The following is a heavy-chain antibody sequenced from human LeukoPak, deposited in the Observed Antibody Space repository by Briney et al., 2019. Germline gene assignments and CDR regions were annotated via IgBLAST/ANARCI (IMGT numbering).Heavy chain of an antibody. D-gene: IGHD6-19*01. Sequence: GGSLRLSCAASGFTFSSYDMHWVRQATGKGLEWVSAIGTAGDTYYPGSVKGRFTISRENAKNSLYLQMNSLRAGDTAVYYCARGGSSGPPYYFDYWGQGTLVTVSS. CDR2: IGTAGDT. CDR1: GFTFSSYD. CDR3: ARGGSSGPPYYFDY. V-gene: IGHV3-13*01. J-gene: IGHJ4*02.